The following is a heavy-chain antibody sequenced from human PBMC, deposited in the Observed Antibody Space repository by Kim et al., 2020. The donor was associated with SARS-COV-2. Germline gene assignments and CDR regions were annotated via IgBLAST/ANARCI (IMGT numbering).Heavy chain of an antibody. CDR1: GASINNNNYY. CDR3: ARRDALGYGTSGQFDY. J-gene: IGHJ4*02. CDR2: IYYSGIT. V-gene: IGHV4-39*07. D-gene: IGHD3-3*01. Sequence: SETLSLTCSVSGASINNNNYYWAWIRQPPGQTLEWIATIYYSGITYSNPSLKSRVTISIDTSKNQFSLNLTSVTAADTAMYYCARRDALGYGTSGQFDYWGQGTLVTVSS.